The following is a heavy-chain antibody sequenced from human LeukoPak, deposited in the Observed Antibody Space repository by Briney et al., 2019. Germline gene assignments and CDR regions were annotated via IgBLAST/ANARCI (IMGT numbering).Heavy chain of an antibody. Sequence: NTSETLSLTCTVSGGSIGSGGYYWTWIRQLPGKGLEWIGYIHYTGSTYYNPSLKSRVTISIDTSENQFSLKVNSVTAADTAVYYCARGSIVVTGNPNFDYWGQGTPVTVSS. D-gene: IGHD6-19*01. J-gene: IGHJ4*02. CDR3: ARGSIVVTGNPNFDY. CDR1: GGSIGSGGYY. CDR2: IHYTGST. V-gene: IGHV4-31*03.